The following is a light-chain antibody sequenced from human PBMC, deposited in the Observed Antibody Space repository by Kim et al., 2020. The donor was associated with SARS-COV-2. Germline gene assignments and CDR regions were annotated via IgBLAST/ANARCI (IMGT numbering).Light chain of an antibody. J-gene: IGLJ1*01. CDR1: SIDIGMSIS. CDR3: CCPTSNSFDYV. Sequence: SITISCSGTSIDIGMSISVSWYRQLSGQGPLLIIFDVRVRPSGVSTRFSGSKSGSMASLTISGLQSEDEAGYYCCCPTSNSFDYVFGSGTKVTV. V-gene: IGLV2-14*03. CDR2: DVR.